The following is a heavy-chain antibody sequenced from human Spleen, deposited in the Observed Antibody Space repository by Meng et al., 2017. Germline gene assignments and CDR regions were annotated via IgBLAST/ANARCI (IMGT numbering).Heavy chain of an antibody. Sequence: QGQLVQSGAEVKKPGASVKVSCEASGYTLSSDGFSWVRQAPGQGLEWLGWINTYNGKTDYALKFQGRITMTTDTFTRTGYMELRNLRSDDTAVYYCATRGNPYLNCWGQGTLVTVSS. CDR3: ATRGNPYLNC. J-gene: IGHJ4*02. CDR2: INTYNGKT. CDR1: GYTLSSDG. V-gene: IGHV1-18*01.